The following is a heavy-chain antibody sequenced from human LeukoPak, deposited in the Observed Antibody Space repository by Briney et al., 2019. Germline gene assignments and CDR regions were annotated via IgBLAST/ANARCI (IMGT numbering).Heavy chain of an antibody. Sequence: GGSLRLSCAASGFTFSSYAMSWVRQAPGKVVGWVSPISGCGGSTYYGESVKGRFTISRDNAKNSLYLQMNSLRAEDTAVYYCAREVLGYYDFWSGPNGPDAFDIWGQRTMVTVSS. CDR3: AREVLGYYDFWSGPNGPDAFDI. CDR2: ISGCGGST. J-gene: IGHJ3*02. CDR1: GFTFSSYA. D-gene: IGHD3-3*01. V-gene: IGHV3-23*01.